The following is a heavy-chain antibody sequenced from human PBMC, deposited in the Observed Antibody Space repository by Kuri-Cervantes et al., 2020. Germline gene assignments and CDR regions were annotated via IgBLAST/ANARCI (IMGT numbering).Heavy chain of an antibody. CDR1: GYTFTGYY. V-gene: IGHV1-2*02. CDR3: ARVGYSISSWMGDFDY. D-gene: IGHD3-3*02. Sequence: ASVKVSCKASGYTFTGYYMHWVRQAPGQGLEWMGWINPNSGGTNYAQKFQGRVTMTRDTSISTAYMELRSLRSDDTAVYYCARVGYSISSWMGDFDYWGQGTLVTVSS. CDR2: INPNSGGT. J-gene: IGHJ4*02.